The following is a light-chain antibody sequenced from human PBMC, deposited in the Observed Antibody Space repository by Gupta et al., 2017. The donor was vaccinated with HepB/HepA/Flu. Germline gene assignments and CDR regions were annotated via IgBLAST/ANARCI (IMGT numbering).Light chain of an antibody. Sequence: ALTQPAYLSGSPRPSLTIPCTGTSSAVGIYNIVSWYHLPPGKAPKLIIYEVTKRPSGVPDRFSGSKSGNTATLTIPGLQAEEEADYYCHSEAGRVTYVVFGGGTNLTVL. CDR3: HSEAGRVTYVV. CDR2: EVT. J-gene: IGLJ2*01. V-gene: IGLV2-23*02. CDR1: SSAVGIYNI.